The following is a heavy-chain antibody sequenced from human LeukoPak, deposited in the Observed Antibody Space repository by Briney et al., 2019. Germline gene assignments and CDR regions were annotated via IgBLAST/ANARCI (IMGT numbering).Heavy chain of an antibody. V-gene: IGHV3-30*04. Sequence: GGSLRLSCAASGFTFSSFAMHWVRQAPGKGLQWVAVISYDSNNEYSADSVKGRFTISRGNSKNTLFLQMNSLRAEDTAVYYCARGLYGPNWYFDLWGRGTLVTVSS. CDR2: ISYDSNNE. CDR3: ARGLYGPNWYFDL. D-gene: IGHD4/OR15-4a*01. J-gene: IGHJ2*01. CDR1: GFTFSSFA.